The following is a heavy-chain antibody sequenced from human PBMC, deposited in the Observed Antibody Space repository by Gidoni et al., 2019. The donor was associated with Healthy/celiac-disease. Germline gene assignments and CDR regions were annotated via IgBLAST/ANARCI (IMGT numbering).Heavy chain of an antibody. CDR1: GFTFSSYS. CDR3: ARSRASGPRWPNDY. Sequence: EVQLVESGGGLVQPGGSLRLSCAASGFTFSSYSMNWVRQAPGKGLEWVSYISSSSSTIYYADSVKGRFTISRDNAKNSLYLQMNSLRAEDTAVYYCARSRASGPRWPNDYWGQGTLVTVCS. D-gene: IGHD5-12*01. V-gene: IGHV3-48*01. J-gene: IGHJ4*02. CDR2: ISSSSSTI.